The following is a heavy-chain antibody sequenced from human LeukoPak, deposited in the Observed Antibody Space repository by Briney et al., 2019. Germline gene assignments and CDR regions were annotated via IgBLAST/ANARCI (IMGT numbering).Heavy chain of an antibody. Sequence: PSETLSLTCAVYGGSSSDYYWSWIRQPPGKGLEWIGEINQSGSTYYNPSLKSRVTISLDTSKNQFSLRLSSVTAADTAIYYCARHILTGPFDPWGQGTVVTVSS. CDR1: GGSSSDYY. V-gene: IGHV4-34*01. CDR3: ARHILTGPFDP. CDR2: INQSGST. D-gene: IGHD3-9*01. J-gene: IGHJ5*02.